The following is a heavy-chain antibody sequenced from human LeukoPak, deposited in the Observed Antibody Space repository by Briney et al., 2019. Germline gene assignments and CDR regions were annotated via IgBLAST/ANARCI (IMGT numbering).Heavy chain of an antibody. D-gene: IGHD6-19*01. CDR3: ARDFNVAGISFGWFDP. CDR2: IIPIFGTA. Sequence: ASVKVSCKASGGTFSSYAISWVRQAPGQGLEWMGGIIPIFGTANYAQKFQGRVTITTDGSTSTAYMELSSLRSEDTAVYYCARDFNVAGISFGWFDPWGQGTLVTVSX. CDR1: GGTFSSYA. J-gene: IGHJ5*02. V-gene: IGHV1-69*05.